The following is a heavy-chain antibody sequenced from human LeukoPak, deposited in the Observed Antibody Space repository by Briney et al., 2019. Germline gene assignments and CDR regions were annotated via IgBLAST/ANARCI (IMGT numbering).Heavy chain of an antibody. CDR1: GFTFSDHF. V-gene: IGHV3-72*01. Sequence: GGSLRLPCAASGFTFSDHFLDWVRQAPGKGLEWVGRTRNKANSYITEYAASVKGRFTISRDDSKNSLYLQMSSLKTDDTAMYYCASIRGTFGYWGQGTLVTVSS. D-gene: IGHD1-26*01. CDR2: TRNKANSYIT. CDR3: ASIRGTFGY. J-gene: IGHJ4*02.